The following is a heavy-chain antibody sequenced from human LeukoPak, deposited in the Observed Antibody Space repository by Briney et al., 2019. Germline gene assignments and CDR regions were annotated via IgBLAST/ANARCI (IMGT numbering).Heavy chain of an antibody. D-gene: IGHD4-17*01. Sequence: GESLQISCQGSGYSFTSYWIGWVRPMPGKGLEWMGIIYPGDSDTRYSPSFQGQVTISADKSISTAYLQWSSLKASDTAMYYCARLENGDSNWFDPWGQGTLVTVSS. CDR3: ARLENGDSNWFDP. CDR1: GYSFTSYW. V-gene: IGHV5-51*01. J-gene: IGHJ5*02. CDR2: IYPGDSDT.